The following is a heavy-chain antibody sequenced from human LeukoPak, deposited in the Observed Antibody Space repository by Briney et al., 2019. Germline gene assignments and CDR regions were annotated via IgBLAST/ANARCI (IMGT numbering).Heavy chain of an antibody. CDR1: GGSISSYY. Sequence: SETLSLTCTVSGGSISSYYWSWIRQPPGKGLEWIGYIYYSGSTNYNPSLKSRVTISLDTSKNQFSLKLSSVTAADTAVYYCARDPNVEGAFDIWGQGTMVTVSS. CDR3: ARDPNVEGAFDI. J-gene: IGHJ3*02. CDR2: IYYSGST. V-gene: IGHV4-59*12. D-gene: IGHD3-10*02.